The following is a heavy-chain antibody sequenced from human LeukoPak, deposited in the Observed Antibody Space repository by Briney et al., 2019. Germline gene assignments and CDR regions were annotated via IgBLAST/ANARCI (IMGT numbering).Heavy chain of an antibody. CDR3: ARPLGYCSGGSCYTPTAIAFDI. V-gene: IGHV4-4*07. D-gene: IGHD2-15*01. CDR1: GDSISSYY. J-gene: IGHJ3*02. CDR2: IYTSGST. Sequence: SETLSLTCTVSGDSISSYYWSWIRQPAGKGLEWIGRIYTSGSTNYNPSLKSRVTMSVDTSKNQFSLKLSSVTAADRAVYYCARPLGYCSGGSCYTPTAIAFDIWGQGTMVTVSS.